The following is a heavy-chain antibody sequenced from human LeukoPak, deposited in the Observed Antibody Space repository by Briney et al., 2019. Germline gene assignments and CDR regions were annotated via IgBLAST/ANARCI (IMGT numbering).Heavy chain of an antibody. CDR1: GFTFRNYW. CDR3: ARDLRE. Sequence: GGSLRLSCAASGFTFRNYWMHWVRQAPGKGPMWVSHINNDGSRTDYADFVKGRFTISRDNAMNTLFLQMNSLRVDDTAIYYCARDLREWGQGTLVTVSS. D-gene: IGHD1-26*01. CDR2: INNDGSRT. V-gene: IGHV3-74*01. J-gene: IGHJ4*02.